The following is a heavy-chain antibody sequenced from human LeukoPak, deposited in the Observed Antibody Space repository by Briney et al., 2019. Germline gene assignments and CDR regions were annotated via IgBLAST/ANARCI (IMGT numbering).Heavy chain of an antibody. D-gene: IGHD6-13*01. CDR3: ARDSSSWYVDAFDI. CDR1: GFPFSSYA. Sequence: PGGPLSFSCAAPGFPFSSYALSGVPQAPGKGLEWVSAFSGSGGSTYYADSVKGRFTISRDNSKNTLYLQMNSLRAEDTAVYYCARDSSSWYVDAFDIWGQGTMVTVSS. J-gene: IGHJ3*02. CDR2: FSGSGGST. V-gene: IGHV3-23*01.